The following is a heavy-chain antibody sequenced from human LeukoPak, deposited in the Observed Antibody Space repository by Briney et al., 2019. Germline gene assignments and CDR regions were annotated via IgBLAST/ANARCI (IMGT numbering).Heavy chain of an antibody. CDR1: GASISSGGYY. CDR2: IYYSGST. CDR3: ARARYFCDSRGCRSPLDY. J-gene: IGHJ4*02. V-gene: IGHV4-31*03. D-gene: IGHD3-22*01. Sequence: PSETLSPTCTVSGASISSGGYYWSWIRQHPGKGLEWIGSIYYSGSTYYNPSLRSRVTISVDTSKNQSSLKLRSVSAADTAVYYCARARYFCDSRGCRSPLDYWGQGTLVTVSS.